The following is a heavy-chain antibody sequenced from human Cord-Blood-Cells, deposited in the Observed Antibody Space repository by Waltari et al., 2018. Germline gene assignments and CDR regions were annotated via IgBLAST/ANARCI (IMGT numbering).Heavy chain of an antibody. CDR1: GGSISSHS. CDR2: IYYSGST. Sequence: QVQLQESGPGLVKPSETLSLPCTVSGGSISSHSWSWLRQPPGKGLEWIGYIYYSGSTNYNPSLKSRVTISVDTSKNQFSLKLSSVTAADTAVYYCARDSPAVAHYSAFDIWGQGTMVTVSS. D-gene: IGHD1-26*01. V-gene: IGHV4-59*11. J-gene: IGHJ3*02. CDR3: ARDSPAVAHYSAFDI.